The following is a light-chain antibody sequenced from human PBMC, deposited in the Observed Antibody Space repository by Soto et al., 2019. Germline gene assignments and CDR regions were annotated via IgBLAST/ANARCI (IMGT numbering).Light chain of an antibody. CDR3: QHYYSTPFT. V-gene: IGKV4-1*01. J-gene: IGKJ3*01. Sequence: DIVMTQSPDSLAVSLGERATINCKSSQSVLYSSNNKNYLAWYQQKPGQPPKLLIYWASTRESGVPARFSGSGSGTDFTLTISSLQAEDVAVYYCQHYYSTPFTFGPGTKVYIK. CDR1: QSVLYSSNNKNY. CDR2: WAS.